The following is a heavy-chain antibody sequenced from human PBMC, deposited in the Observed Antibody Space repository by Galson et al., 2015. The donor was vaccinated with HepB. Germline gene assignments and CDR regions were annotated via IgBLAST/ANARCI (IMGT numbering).Heavy chain of an antibody. Sequence: SLRLSCAASGFTFSSYAMSWVRQAPGKGLEWVSAISGSGGSTYYADSVKGRFTISRDNSKNTLYLQMNSLRAEDTAVYYCAKERRITMIVVVTPFDYWGQGTLVTVSS. CDR1: GFTFSSYA. D-gene: IGHD3-22*01. CDR3: AKERRITMIVVVTPFDY. CDR2: ISGSGGST. V-gene: IGHV3-23*01. J-gene: IGHJ4*02.